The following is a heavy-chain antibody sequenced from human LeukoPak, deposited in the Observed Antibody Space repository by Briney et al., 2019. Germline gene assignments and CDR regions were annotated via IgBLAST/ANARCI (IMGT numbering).Heavy chain of an antibody. Sequence: SETLSLTCAVSGGSFSGYYWTWIRQPPGKGLEWIGEINHSGSTNYNPSLKSRVTISIDTSKIQFSLILSSVTAADTAVYYCARGLSDVYWGQGTLVTVSS. V-gene: IGHV4-34*01. CDR3: ARGLSDVY. J-gene: IGHJ4*02. CDR2: INHSGST. CDR1: GGSFSGYY.